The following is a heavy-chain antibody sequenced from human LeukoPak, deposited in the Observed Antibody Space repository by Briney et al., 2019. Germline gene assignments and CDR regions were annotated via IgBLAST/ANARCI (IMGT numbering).Heavy chain of an antibody. D-gene: IGHD6-13*01. V-gene: IGHV3-48*02. Sequence: GGSLRLSCAASGFTFSSYSMNWVRQAPGKGLEWVSYISSSSSTIYYADSVKGRFTISRDNAKNSLYLQMNSLRDEDTAAYYCARVYSSSWKIGGAFDIWGQGTMVTVSS. J-gene: IGHJ3*02. CDR2: ISSSSSTI. CDR3: ARVYSSSWKIGGAFDI. CDR1: GFTFSSYS.